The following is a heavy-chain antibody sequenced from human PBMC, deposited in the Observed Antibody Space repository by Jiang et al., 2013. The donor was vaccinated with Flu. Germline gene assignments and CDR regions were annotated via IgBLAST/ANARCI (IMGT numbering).Heavy chain of an antibody. D-gene: IGHD2-21*01. CDR2: IHHSGST. V-gene: IGHV4-59*01. CDR1: GDSISNYY. CDR3: AREYSAFDF. Sequence: GSGLVKPSETLSLTCTVSGDSISNYYWYWIRQPPGKGLEWIGYIHHSGSTSYNPSLKSRLTISVDTSKNQLSLRLSSVTAADTAVYYCAREYSAFDFWGQGTMVTVSS. J-gene: IGHJ3*01.